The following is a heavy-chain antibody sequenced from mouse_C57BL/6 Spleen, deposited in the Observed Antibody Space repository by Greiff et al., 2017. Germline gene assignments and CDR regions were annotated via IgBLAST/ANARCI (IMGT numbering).Heavy chain of an antibody. Sequence: EVQLVESGGGLVKPGGSLKLSCAASGFTFSDYGMHWVRQAPEKGLEWVAYISSGSSTIYYADKVKGRFTISRDNAKNTLFLQMTSLRSEDTAMYYCAGGSSYGYFDVWGTGTTVTVSS. D-gene: IGHD1-1*01. V-gene: IGHV5-17*01. CDR3: AGGSSYGYFDV. J-gene: IGHJ1*03. CDR2: ISSGSSTI. CDR1: GFTFSDYG.